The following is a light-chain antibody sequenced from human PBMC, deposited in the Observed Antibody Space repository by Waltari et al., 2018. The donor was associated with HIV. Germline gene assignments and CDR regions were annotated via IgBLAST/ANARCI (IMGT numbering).Light chain of an antibody. CDR1: TGAVTSGNH. Sequence: QAVVTQEPSVTVSPGGTVTLACGSSTGAVTSGNHHYWFQQKPGQAPRTLSFDTSNQHSWTPARFSGSLLGGKAALTLACAQPEDEAEYYGLLSCTGDWVFGGGTKLTVL. J-gene: IGLJ3*02. CDR3: LLSCTGDWV. V-gene: IGLV7-46*01. CDR2: DTS.